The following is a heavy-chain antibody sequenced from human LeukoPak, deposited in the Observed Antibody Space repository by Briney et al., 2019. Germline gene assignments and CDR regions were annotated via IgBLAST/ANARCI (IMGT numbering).Heavy chain of an antibody. J-gene: IGHJ4*02. V-gene: IGHV3-48*02. CDR2: ISTGSGTI. CDR3: ARHFSAMASFGY. CDR1: GFTFSDYG. Sequence: PGGSLRLSCAASGFTFSDYGMNWVRQAPGKGLEWLSYISTGSGTIYYADSVKGRFTNSRDNAKNSLYLQMNSLRDDDTAVYYCARHFSAMASFGYWGQGTLVTVSS. D-gene: IGHD5-18*01.